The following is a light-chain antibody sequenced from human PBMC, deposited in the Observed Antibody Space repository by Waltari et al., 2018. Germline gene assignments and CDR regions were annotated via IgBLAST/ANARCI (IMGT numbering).Light chain of an antibody. V-gene: IGKV1-39*01. CDR2: GAS. Sequence: DIQMTQSPSSLSASVGDTVTVTCRASQNIRTYLNWYQQKTAKAPQLLIYGASTLQRGVPSRSRGRASGAEFTLTVTNLQPDDFATYFCQQSFSSPWTFGQGTTVNI. CDR3: QQSFSSPWT. CDR1: QNIRTY. J-gene: IGKJ1*01.